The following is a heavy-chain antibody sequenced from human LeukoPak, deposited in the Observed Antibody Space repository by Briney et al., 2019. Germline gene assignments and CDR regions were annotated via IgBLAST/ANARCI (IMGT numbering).Heavy chain of an antibody. CDR1: GGSISSYY. CDR3: ARGAVWGIAAAGTEDYFDY. Sequence: SETLSLTCTVSGGSISSYYWSWIRQPPGKGLEWIGYIYYSGSTNYNPSLKSRVTISVDTSKNQFSLKLSSVTAADTAVYYCARGAVWGIAAAGTEDYFDYWGQGTLVTVS. CDR2: IYYSGST. D-gene: IGHD6-13*01. V-gene: IGHV4-59*01. J-gene: IGHJ4*02.